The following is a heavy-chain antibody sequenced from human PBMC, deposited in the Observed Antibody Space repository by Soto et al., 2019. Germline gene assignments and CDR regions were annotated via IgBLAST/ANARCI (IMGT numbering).Heavy chain of an antibody. D-gene: IGHD6-19*01. Sequence: GESLKISCNGSGYIFTNYWIGWVRQMPGKGLEWMAIIYPGDSDIRYNPSFQGQVTISADKSISTAYLQWNSLKASDTAMYYCARQPSNGQWYVWGPGTTVTVSS. CDR3: ARQPSNGQWYV. V-gene: IGHV5-51*01. CDR2: IYPGDSDI. CDR1: GYIFTNYW. J-gene: IGHJ6*02.